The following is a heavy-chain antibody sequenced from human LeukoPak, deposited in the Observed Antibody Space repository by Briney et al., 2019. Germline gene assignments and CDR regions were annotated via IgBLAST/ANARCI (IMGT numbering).Heavy chain of an antibody. CDR3: ARGYSRAAFDI. CDR1: GFTVSSNY. Sequence: PGGSLRLSCAASGFTVSSNYMNWVRQAPGKGLEWVSFISSTGGTIYYADSVKGRFTVSRDNAKKSLLLQMNSLRAEDTALYYCARGYSRAAFDIWGQGTMVTVSS. CDR2: ISSTGGTI. J-gene: IGHJ3*02. V-gene: IGHV3-48*01. D-gene: IGHD2-15*01.